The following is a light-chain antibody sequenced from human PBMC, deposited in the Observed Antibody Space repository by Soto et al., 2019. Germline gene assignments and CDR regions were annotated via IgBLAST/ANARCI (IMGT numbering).Light chain of an antibody. CDR3: SSYTSSSTDV. CDR2: EVS. CDR1: SSDIGGSNY. V-gene: IGLV2-14*01. Sequence: QSALTQPASVSGSPGQSITISCTGTSSDIGGSNYVSWYRHHPGKAPKLMIYEVSKRPSGVSNRFSGSKSGNTAPLTISGLQAEDEADYYCSSYTSSSTDVFGTGTKVTV. J-gene: IGLJ1*01.